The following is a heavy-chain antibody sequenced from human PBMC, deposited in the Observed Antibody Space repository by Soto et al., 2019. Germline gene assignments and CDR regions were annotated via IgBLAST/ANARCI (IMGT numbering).Heavy chain of an antibody. J-gene: IGHJ6*02. CDR3: ARFGGPLTYYDFWSGPDSPYYYHYYGMDV. CDR2: IDPXXSDT. D-gene: IGHD3-3*01. CDR1: GYSFTSYW. V-gene: IGHV5-51*01. Sequence: PGESLKISYKGSGYSFTSYWIGWVRQMPGKGLEWMGIIDPXXSDTRDSPSFQGQVTISADKSISXAYLQWSSLKASDSAMYYCARFGGPLTYYDFWSGPDSPYYYHYYGMDVWGQGTTVTVSS.